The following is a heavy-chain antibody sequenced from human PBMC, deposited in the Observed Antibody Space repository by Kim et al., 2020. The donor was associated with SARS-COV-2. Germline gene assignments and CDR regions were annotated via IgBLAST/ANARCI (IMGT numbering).Heavy chain of an antibody. D-gene: IGHD6-19*01. V-gene: IGHV1-18*01. J-gene: IGHJ3*02. Sequence: AQKLQGRVTMTTDTSTSTAYMELRSLRSDDTAVYYCARVGQWLVQDAFDIWGQGTMVTVSS. CDR3: ARVGQWLVQDAFDI.